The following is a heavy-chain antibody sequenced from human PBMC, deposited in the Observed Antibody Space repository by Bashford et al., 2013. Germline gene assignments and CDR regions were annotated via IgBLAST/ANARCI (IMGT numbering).Heavy chain of an antibody. CDR3: AKTLTSGYSRKSGFYD. CDR2: ISWNSGSI. V-gene: IGHV3-9*01. CDR1: GFTFDDYA. J-gene: IGHJ5*02. D-gene: IGHD6-13*01. Sequence: GGSLRLSCAASGFTFDDYAMHWVRQAPGKGLEWVSGISWNSGSIGYADSVKGRFTISRDNAKNSLYLQMNSLRAEDTALYYCAKTLTSGYSRKSGFYDWGQGTLVTVSS.